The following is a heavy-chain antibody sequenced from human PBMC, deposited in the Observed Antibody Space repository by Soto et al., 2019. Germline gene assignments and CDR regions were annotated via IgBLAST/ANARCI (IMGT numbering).Heavy chain of an antibody. CDR2: INAGNGNT. J-gene: IGHJ4*02. CDR1: GYTXTSYA. D-gene: IGHD3-22*01. Sequence: ASVKVSCKASGYTXTSYAMHWVRQAPGQRLEWMGWINAGNGNTKYSQKFQGRVTITRDTSASTAYMELSSLRSEDTAVYYCARVEPYYYDSSGYIFDYWGQGTLVTVSS. V-gene: IGHV1-3*01. CDR3: ARVEPYYYDSSGYIFDY.